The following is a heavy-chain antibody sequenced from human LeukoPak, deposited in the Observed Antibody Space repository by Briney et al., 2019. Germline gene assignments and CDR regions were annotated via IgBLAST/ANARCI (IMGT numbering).Heavy chain of an antibody. CDR3: ARRVWSDTAMVTFDY. D-gene: IGHD5-18*01. Sequence: DSVKGRFTISRDNAKNSLYLQMNSLRAEDTAVYYCARRVWSDTAMVTFDYWGQGTLVTVSS. V-gene: IGHV3-7*01. J-gene: IGHJ4*02.